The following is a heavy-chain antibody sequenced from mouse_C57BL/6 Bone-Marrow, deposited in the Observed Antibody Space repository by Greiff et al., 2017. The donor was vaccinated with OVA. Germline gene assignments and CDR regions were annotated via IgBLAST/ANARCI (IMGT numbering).Heavy chain of an antibody. CDR3: AGGGSITTVWYFDV. J-gene: IGHJ1*03. CDR1: GYTFTSYG. Sequence: VQLQQSGAELARPGASVKLSCKASGYTFTSYGISWVKQRTGQGLEWIGEIYPRSGNTYYNEKFKGKATLTADKSSSTAYMELRSLTSEDSAGYFCAGGGSITTVWYFDVWGTGTTGTVSS. D-gene: IGHD1-1*01. CDR2: IYPRSGNT. V-gene: IGHV1-81*01.